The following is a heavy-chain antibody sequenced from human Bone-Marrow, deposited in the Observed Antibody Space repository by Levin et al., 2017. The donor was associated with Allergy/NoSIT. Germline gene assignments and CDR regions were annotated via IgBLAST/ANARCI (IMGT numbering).Heavy chain of an antibody. CDR2: TSYDGSFT. V-gene: IGHV3-30*18. CDR3: AKGTGGTGRYIEV. Sequence: GGSLRLSCAASGFTGFTFSSYGMDWVRLAPGKGLEWVAMTSYDGSFTNYLDSVMGRFTISRDNSESTLYLHMNNLRPEDTAVYFCAKGTGGTGRYIEVWGRGTLVTVSS. D-gene: IGHD7-27*01. J-gene: IGHJ2*01. CDR1: GFTGFTFSSYG.